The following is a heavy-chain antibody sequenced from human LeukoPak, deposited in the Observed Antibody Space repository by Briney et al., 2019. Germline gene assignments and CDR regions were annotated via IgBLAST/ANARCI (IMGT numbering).Heavy chain of an antibody. CDR1: GYTFTSYD. D-gene: IGHD2-15*01. J-gene: IGHJ4*02. CDR3: ARASCSGGNCYFQYYFDH. V-gene: IGHV1-8*01. CDR2: VNPNSGDT. Sequence: ASVKVSSKASGYTFTSYDINWVRQATGQGLEWMGWVNPNSGDTVYAQKFQGRVTMTRNTSISTAYMELSSLRSEDTAVYYCARASCSGGNCYFQYYFDHWGQGTLVTVSS.